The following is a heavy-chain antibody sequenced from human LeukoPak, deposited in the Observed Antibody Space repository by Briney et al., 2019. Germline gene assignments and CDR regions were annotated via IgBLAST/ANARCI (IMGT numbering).Heavy chain of an antibody. CDR3: AKDRSFGWLFDY. Sequence: GGSLRLSCAASGFTFSSYEMNWVRQAPGKGLEWVSYISSSGSTIYYADSVKGRFTISRDNSKNTLYLQMNSLRAEDTAVYYCAKDRSFGWLFDYWGQGTLVTVSS. D-gene: IGHD6-19*01. CDR1: GFTFSSYE. V-gene: IGHV3-48*03. CDR2: ISSSGSTI. J-gene: IGHJ4*02.